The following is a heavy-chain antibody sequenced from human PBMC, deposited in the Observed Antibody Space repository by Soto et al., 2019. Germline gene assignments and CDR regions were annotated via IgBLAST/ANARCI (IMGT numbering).Heavy chain of an antibody. CDR2: ISSTTNYI. CDR3: ARESEDLTSNFDY. V-gene: IGHV3-21*06. CDR1: GFTFTSYS. J-gene: IGHJ4*02. Sequence: WGSLRLSCSASGFTFTSYSMNWVRQAPGKGLEWVSSISSTTNYIYYGDSMKGRFTISRDNAKNSLYLEMNSLRAEDTAVYYCARESEDLTSNFDYWGQGTLVTVSS.